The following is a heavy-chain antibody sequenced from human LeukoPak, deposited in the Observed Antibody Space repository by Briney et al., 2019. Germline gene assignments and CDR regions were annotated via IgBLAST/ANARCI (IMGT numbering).Heavy chain of an antibody. CDR2: ISYDGSNK. V-gene: IGHV3-30-3*01. D-gene: IGHD3-16*01. Sequence: GGSLRLSCAASGFTFSSYAMHWVRQAPGKGLEWVAVISYDGSNKYYADSVKGRFTISRDNSKNTLYLQMNSLRAEDTAVYYCARESGIMITFGGADFDYWGQGTLVTVSS. CDR3: ARESGIMITFGGADFDY. J-gene: IGHJ4*02. CDR1: GFTFSSYA.